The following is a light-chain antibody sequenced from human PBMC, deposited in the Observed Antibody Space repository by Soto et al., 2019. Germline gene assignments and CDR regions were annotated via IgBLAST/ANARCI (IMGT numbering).Light chain of an antibody. CDR2: DAS. CDR1: QSVTNSY. CDR3: QQYGRSLT. V-gene: IGKV3-20*01. J-gene: IGKJ4*01. Sequence: EIVLTQSPGTLSLSPGERAILSCRASQSVTNSYLAWYQQKPGQAPRLFIYDASRRATGITDRFSGSGSGTDFTLTISRLQPEDFAVYYCQQYGRSLTFGGGTKVEIK.